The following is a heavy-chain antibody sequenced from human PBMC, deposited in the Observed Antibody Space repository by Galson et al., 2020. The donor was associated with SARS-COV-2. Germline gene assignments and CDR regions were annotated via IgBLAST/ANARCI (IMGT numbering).Heavy chain of an antibody. CDR1: GFTFSSYE. D-gene: IGHD4-17*01. CDR2: ISSSGSTI. V-gene: IGHV3-48*03. Sequence: GSLRLSCAASGFTFSSYEMNWVRQAPGKGLEWVSYISSSGSTIYYADSVKGRFTISRDNAKNSLYLQMNSLRAEDTAVYYCARDYGDYGGSYYYYMDVWGKGTTVTVSS. J-gene: IGHJ6*03. CDR3: ARDYGDYGGSYYYYMDV.